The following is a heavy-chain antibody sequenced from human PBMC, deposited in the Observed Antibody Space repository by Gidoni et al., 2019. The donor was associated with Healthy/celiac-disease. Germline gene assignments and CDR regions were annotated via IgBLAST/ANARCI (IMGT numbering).Heavy chain of an antibody. CDR1: GFTFSSYA. CDR2: ISGSGGST. J-gene: IGHJ3*02. Sequence: EVQLVESGGGLVQPGGSLRLSCAASGFTFSSYAMSWVRQAPGKGLEWVSAISGSGGSTYYADSVKGRFTISRDNSKNTLYLQMNSLRAEDTAVYYCAKMDRHIVVARGAFDIWGQGTMVTVSS. D-gene: IGHD2-21*01. CDR3: AKMDRHIVVARGAFDI. V-gene: IGHV3-23*04.